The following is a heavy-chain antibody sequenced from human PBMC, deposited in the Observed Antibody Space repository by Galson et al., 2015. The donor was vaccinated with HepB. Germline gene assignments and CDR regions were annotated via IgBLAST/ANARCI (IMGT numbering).Heavy chain of an antibody. CDR3: ARPLAGRYYYDNSGYDY. D-gene: IGHD3-22*01. CDR2: IKQDGSEE. V-gene: IGHV3-7*01. J-gene: IGHJ4*02. Sequence: SLRLSCAASGFTFSSYWMSWVRQAPGKGLGWVANIKQDGSEEYYVDSVKGRFTISRDNAKNSLYLQMNSLRAEDTAVYYCARPLAGRYYYDNSGYDYWGQGTLVTVSS. CDR1: GFTFSSYW.